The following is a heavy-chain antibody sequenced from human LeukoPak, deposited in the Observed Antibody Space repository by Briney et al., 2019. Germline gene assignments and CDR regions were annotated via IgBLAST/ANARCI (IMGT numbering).Heavy chain of an antibody. CDR2: ISSSSSTI. V-gene: IGHV3-48*01. D-gene: IGHD3-10*01. J-gene: IGHJ4*02. Sequence: GGSLRLSCAASGFTFSSYSMNWVRQAPGKGLEWVSYISSSSSTIYYADSVKGRFTISRDNAKNSLYLQMNSLRAEDTAVYYCAGGLYYYGSGSYDYWGQGTPVTVSS. CDR1: GFTFSSYS. CDR3: AGGLYYYGSGSYDY.